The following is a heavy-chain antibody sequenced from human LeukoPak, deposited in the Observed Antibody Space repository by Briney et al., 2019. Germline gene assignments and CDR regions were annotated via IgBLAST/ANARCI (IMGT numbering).Heavy chain of an antibody. CDR2: IYYSGST. V-gene: IGHV4-59*01. Sequence: SETLSLTCTVSGGSISSYYWSWIRQPPGKGLEWIGYIYYSGSTNYNPSLKSRVTISVDTSKNQFSLKLSSVTAADTAVYYCARVEGALYCSSWLNWFDPWGQGTLVTVSS. CDR3: ARVEGALYCSSWLNWFDP. CDR1: GGSISSYY. J-gene: IGHJ5*02. D-gene: IGHD6-13*01.